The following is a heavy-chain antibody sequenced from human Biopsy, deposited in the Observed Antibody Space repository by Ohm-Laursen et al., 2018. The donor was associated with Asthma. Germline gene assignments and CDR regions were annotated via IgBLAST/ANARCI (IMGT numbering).Heavy chain of an antibody. CDR2: VYWTGST. J-gene: IGHJ4*02. CDR1: GGSISSFY. D-gene: IGHD6-19*01. V-gene: IGHV4-59*01. Sequence: TLSLTCSVYGGSISSFYWSWIRQSPEKGLEWMGYVYWTGSTNYNPSLKSRITMSVDTSKNRMFLELTSVTAADTAIYYCVRAVRNEQWLAPFDFWGQGTLVTVSS. CDR3: VRAVRNEQWLAPFDF.